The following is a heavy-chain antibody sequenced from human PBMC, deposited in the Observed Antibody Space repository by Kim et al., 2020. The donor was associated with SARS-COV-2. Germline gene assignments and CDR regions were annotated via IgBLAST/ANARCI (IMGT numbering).Heavy chain of an antibody. CDR2: IWSDGSYK. Sequence: GGSLRLSCVASGINFRASGMHWVRQAPGKGLEWVAMIWSDGSYKYYADSVKGRFTISRDNSNDMLYLQMNSLRAEDTAVYYCARDKLLTSLDHWRQGTLVIVSS. CDR1: GINFRASG. J-gene: IGHJ4*02. CDR3: ARDKLLTSLDH. V-gene: IGHV3-33*01. D-gene: IGHD3-10*01.